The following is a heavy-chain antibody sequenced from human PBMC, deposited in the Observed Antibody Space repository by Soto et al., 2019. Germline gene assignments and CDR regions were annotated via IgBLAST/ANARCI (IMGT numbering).Heavy chain of an antibody. D-gene: IGHD6-6*01. CDR3: ARKLRDSSPSGSILQNNNWFDP. V-gene: IGHV1-3*01. CDR1: GYTFTSYA. CDR2: INAGNGNT. Sequence: ASVKVSCKASGYTFTSYAIHWVRQAPGQRLEWMGWINAGNGNTKYSQKFQGRVTITRDTSASTAYMELSSLRSEDTAVYYCARKLRDSSPSGSILQNNNWFDPWGQGPLITVSS. J-gene: IGHJ5*02.